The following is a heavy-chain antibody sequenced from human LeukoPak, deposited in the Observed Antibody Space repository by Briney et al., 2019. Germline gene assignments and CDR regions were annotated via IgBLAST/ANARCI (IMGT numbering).Heavy chain of an antibody. V-gene: IGHV3-23*01. CDR1: GFTFSSYA. CDR2: ISGSGGST. Sequence: GGSLRLSCSASGFTFSSYAMSWVRQAPGKGLEWVSAISGSGGSTYSADSVRGRFTISRDNSKNTLYLQMNRLRAEDTAVYYCARDNTWYFDLWGRGTLVTVSS. D-gene: IGHD2/OR15-2a*01. CDR3: ARDNTWYFDL. J-gene: IGHJ2*01.